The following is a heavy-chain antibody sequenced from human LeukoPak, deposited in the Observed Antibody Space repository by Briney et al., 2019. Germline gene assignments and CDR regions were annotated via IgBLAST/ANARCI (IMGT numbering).Heavy chain of an antibody. CDR3: ARDTPKGGSEWLRSAPHDYYYYGMDV. D-gene: IGHD5-12*01. J-gene: IGHJ6*02. CDR2: IIPIFGTA. V-gene: IGHV1-69*05. CDR1: GGTFSSYA. Sequence: VASVKVSCKASGGTFSSYAISWVRQAPGQGLEWMGGIIPIFGTANYAQKFQGRVTITTDESTSTAYMELSSLRSEDTAVYYYARDTPKGGSEWLRSAPHDYYYYGMDVWGQGNPGHRLV.